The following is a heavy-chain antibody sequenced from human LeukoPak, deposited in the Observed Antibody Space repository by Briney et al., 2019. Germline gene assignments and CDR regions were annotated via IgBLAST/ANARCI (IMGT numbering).Heavy chain of an antibody. V-gene: IGHV3-20*04. CDR1: GFTLDDYA. J-gene: IGHJ3*02. Sequence: PGGSLRLSCAVSGFTLDDYAMNWVRQAPGKGLEWVANINWNGGSTGYGDSVKGRSSISRDNAKNSVFLQMHSLRADDTAFYCARDMLLGDAFDIWGQGTMVIVSS. D-gene: IGHD3-10*02. CDR2: INWNGGST. CDR3: ARDMLLGDAFDI.